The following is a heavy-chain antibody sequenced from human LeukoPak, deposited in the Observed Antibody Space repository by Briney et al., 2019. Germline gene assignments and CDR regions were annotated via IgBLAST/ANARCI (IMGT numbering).Heavy chain of an antibody. Sequence: GGSLRLSCAASGFSFSSYAMSWVRQAPGKGLEWVSAISGSGGSTYYADSVKGRFTISRDNANNSLYLQMNSLRAEDTAVYYCARSLVVAATRDSYYGLDVWGQGTTVTVSS. J-gene: IGHJ6*02. CDR3: ARSLVVAATRDSYYGLDV. D-gene: IGHD2-15*01. V-gene: IGHV3-23*01. CDR2: ISGSGGST. CDR1: GFSFSSYA.